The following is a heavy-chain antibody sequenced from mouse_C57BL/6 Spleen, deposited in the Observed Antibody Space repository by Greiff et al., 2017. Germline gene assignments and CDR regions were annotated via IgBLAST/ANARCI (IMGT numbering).Heavy chain of an antibody. D-gene: IGHD1-1*01. J-gene: IGHJ4*01. Sequence: VQLQQPGAELVKPGASVKLSCKASGYTFTSYWMHWVKQRPGQGLEWIGMIHPNSGSTNYNEKFKSKATLTVDKSSSTAYMQLSSLTSEDSAVYYCAREDGYYGSSERFSDYWGQGTSVTVSS. V-gene: IGHV1-64*01. CDR3: AREDGYYGSSERFSDY. CDR2: IHPNSGST. CDR1: GYTFTSYW.